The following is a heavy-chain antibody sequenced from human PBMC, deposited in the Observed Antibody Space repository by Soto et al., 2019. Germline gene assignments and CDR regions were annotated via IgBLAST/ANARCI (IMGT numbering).Heavy chain of an antibody. V-gene: IGHV1-2*02. D-gene: IGHD5-12*01. CDR2: INPDTGGT. CDR3: ARKVAKFNFDT. J-gene: IGHJ4*02. CDR1: GYVFTGYY. Sequence: ASVKVSCKASGYVFTGYYIHWVRQAPGQGLEWMGWINPDTGGTNFDQKFQDRVTMTRDTSISTAYMDLTGLTSDDTAVYYCARKVAKFNFDTWGQGTLVTVSS.